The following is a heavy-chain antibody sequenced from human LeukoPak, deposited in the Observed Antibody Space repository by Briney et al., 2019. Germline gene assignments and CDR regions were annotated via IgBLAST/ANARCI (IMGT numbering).Heavy chain of an antibody. CDR3: AKDPGYCSGGSCYSGYFDY. CDR2: ISGSGGST. D-gene: IGHD2-15*01. CDR1: GFTFSSYA. J-gene: IGHJ4*02. Sequence: GGSLRLSCAASGFTFSSYAMSWVRQAPGKGLEWVSAISGSGGSTYYADSVKGRFTISRDNSKNALYLQMNSLRAEDTAVYYCAKDPGYCSGGSCYSGYFDYWGQGPLVTVSS. V-gene: IGHV3-23*01.